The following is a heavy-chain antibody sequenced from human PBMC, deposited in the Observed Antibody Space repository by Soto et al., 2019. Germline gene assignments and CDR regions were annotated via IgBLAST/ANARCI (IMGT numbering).Heavy chain of an antibody. CDR1: GFTLGGYA. Sequence: GVSLRLSCVASGFTLGGYAMTWVRQAPGKGLEWVSTISPGGDTHSADSVKGRFNIYRYNAKDTLFIEMNSLRAEDTAVYYCATDPSTGYADHWGQGTLVTGSS. CDR3: ATDPSTGYADH. V-gene: IGHV3-23*01. J-gene: IGHJ4*02. CDR2: ISPGGDT. D-gene: IGHD3-9*01.